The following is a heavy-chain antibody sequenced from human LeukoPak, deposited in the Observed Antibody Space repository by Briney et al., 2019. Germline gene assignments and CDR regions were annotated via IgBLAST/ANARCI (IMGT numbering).Heavy chain of an antibody. J-gene: IGHJ4*01. CDR1: GYSISNNFY. D-gene: IGHD4-17*01. Sequence: PSETLSLTCTVSGYSISNNFYWAWIRQSPGKGLEWIVSINHSWSTYYNPSLKSRVTISVDTSKKHFSLKLPSVPAADTAVYYCARAPGTTFDYWGHGNMVTVSS. CDR3: ARAPGTTFDY. CDR2: INHSWST. V-gene: IGHV4-38-2*02.